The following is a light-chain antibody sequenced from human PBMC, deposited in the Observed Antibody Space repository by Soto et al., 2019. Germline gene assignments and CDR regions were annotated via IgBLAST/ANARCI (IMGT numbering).Light chain of an antibody. Sequence: DIQMTQSPSSLSASVGDRVTITCRASQTISTYLNWYQQKPGKAPKLLLYAASTLQSGVPSRFSGSGYGTAFTLTINSLQPEDFATYYGQQSHGIPYTFGQGTKLEIK. CDR3: QQSHGIPYT. CDR1: QTISTY. CDR2: AAS. J-gene: IGKJ2*01. V-gene: IGKV1-39*01.